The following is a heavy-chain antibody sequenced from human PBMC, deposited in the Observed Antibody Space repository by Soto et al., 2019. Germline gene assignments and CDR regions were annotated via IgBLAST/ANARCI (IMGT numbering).Heavy chain of an antibody. D-gene: IGHD6-13*01. CDR3: AKFLEQLPDPLHPPYYYYYYGMDV. CDR2: ISGSGGST. CDR1: GFTFSSYA. V-gene: IGHV3-23*01. J-gene: IGHJ6*02. Sequence: GGSLRLSCAASGFTFSSYAMSWVRQAPGKGLEWVSAISGSGGSTYYADSVKGRFTISRDNSKNTLYLQMNSLRAEDTAVYYCAKFLEQLPDPLHPPYYYYYYGMDVWGQGTTVTVSS.